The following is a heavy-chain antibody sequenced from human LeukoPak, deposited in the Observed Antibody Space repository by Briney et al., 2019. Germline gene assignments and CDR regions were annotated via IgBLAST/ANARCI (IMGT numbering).Heavy chain of an antibody. V-gene: IGHV3-21*04. J-gene: IGHJ3*01. Sequence: GGSLRLSCAASGFTLKTYNMNWVRQAPGKGLEWVSSMTSSRYIYYADSVKGRFTISRDDANNLVFLQMHSLRAEDTAIYYCTRDQFFDYDNDDAFDVWGQGTKVIVSS. D-gene: IGHD3-22*01. CDR1: GFTLKTYN. CDR2: MTSSRYI. CDR3: TRDQFFDYDNDDAFDV.